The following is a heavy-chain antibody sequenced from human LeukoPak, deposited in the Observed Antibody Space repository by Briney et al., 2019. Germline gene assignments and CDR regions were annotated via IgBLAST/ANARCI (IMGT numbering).Heavy chain of an antibody. CDR1: GGTFSSYA. V-gene: IGHV1-69*13. CDR2: IIPIFGTA. D-gene: IGHD3-3*01. J-gene: IGHJ6*02. Sequence: GASVKVSCKASGGTFSSYAISWVRQAPGQGLEWMGGIIPIFGTANYALKFQGRVTITADESTSTAYMELSSLRSEDTAVYYCARLLNYDFWSGYYKYYGMDVWGQGTTVTVSS. CDR3: ARLLNYDFWSGYYKYYGMDV.